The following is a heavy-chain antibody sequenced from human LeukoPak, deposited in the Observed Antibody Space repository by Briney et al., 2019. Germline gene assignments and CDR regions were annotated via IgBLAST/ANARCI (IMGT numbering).Heavy chain of an antibody. CDR1: GFTFSSYG. CDR2: IWYDGSNK. V-gene: IGHV3-30*02. D-gene: IGHD3-10*01. CDR3: AKPYGSGSYYAPVDY. J-gene: IGHJ4*02. Sequence: GGSLRLSCAASGFTFSSYGMHWVRQAPGKGLEWVAVIWYDGSNKYYADSVKGRFTISRDNSKNTLYLQMNSLRAEDTAVYHCAKPYGSGSYYAPVDYWGQGTLVTLSS.